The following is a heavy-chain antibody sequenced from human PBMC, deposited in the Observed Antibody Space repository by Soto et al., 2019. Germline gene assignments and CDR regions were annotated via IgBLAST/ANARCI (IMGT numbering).Heavy chain of an antibody. J-gene: IGHJ6*03. D-gene: IGHD4-17*01. CDR2: INHSGST. V-gene: IGHV4-34*01. CDR3: ARGDYGDYGPYYYYYYMDV. CDR1: GGSFSGYY. Sequence: PSETLSLTCAVYGGSFSGYYWSWIRQPPGKGLEWIGEINHSGSTNYNPSLKSRVTISVDTSKNQFSLKLSSVTAADTAVYYCARGDYGDYGPYYYYYYMDVWGKGTTVTVSS.